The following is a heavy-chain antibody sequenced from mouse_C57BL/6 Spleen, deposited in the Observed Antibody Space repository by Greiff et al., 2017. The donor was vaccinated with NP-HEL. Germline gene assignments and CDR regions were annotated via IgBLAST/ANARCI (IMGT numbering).Heavy chain of an antibody. D-gene: IGHD2-5*01. CDR3: ARTRAYYSNYDWYFDV. CDR2: IDPSDSET. J-gene: IGHJ1*03. Sequence: QVQLQQPGAELVRPGSSVKLSCKASGYTFTSYWMHWVKQRPIQGLEWIGNIDPSDSETHYNQKFKDKATLTVDKSSSTAYMQLSSLTSEYSAVYYCARTRAYYSNYDWYFDVWGTGTTVTVSS. V-gene: IGHV1-52*01. CDR1: GYTFTSYW.